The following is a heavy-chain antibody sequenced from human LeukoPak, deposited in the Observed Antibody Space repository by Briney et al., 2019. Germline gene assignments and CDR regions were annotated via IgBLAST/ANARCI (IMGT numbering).Heavy chain of an antibody. D-gene: IGHD2-2*01. V-gene: IGHV1-18*01. Sequence: ASVKVSCKASGYTFTSYFIIWVRQAPGQGLEWMGWISAYNGNTKYAQKFQGRVTMTTDTSTSTAYMELRSLRSDDTAVYYCARGRYCSSTSCSNAGDYFDYWGQGTLVTVSS. CDR1: GYTFTSYF. J-gene: IGHJ4*02. CDR3: ARGRYCSSTSCSNAGDYFDY. CDR2: ISAYNGNT.